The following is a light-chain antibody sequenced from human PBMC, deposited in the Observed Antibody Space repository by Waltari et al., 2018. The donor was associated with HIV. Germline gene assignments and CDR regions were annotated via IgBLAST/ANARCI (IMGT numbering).Light chain of an antibody. J-gene: IGLJ3*02. Sequence: SELTQDPAVSVALGQTVSITCQGDSLRTYYASWYLQKPGQAPVLVISPIHNRPSGIPDRFSGSSSGNTASLTITGAQAEDEGDYYCTSRDRAVHHVVFGGGTKLTVL. CDR3: TSRDRAVHHVV. V-gene: IGLV3-19*01. CDR1: SLRTYY. CDR2: PIH.